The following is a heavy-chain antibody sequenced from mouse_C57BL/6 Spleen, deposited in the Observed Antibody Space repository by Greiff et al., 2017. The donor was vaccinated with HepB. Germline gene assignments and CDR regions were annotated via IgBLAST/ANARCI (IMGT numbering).Heavy chain of an antibody. CDR1: GYSITSGYY. CDR3: ARRGVYSNYPYFDY. Sequence: EVQLQESGPGLVKPSQSLSLTCSVTGYSITSGYYWNWIRQFPGNKLEWMGYISYDGSNNYNPSLKNRISITRDTSKNQFFLKLNSVTTEDTATYYCARRGVYSNYPYFDYWGQGTTLTVSS. CDR2: ISYDGSN. D-gene: IGHD2-5*01. V-gene: IGHV3-6*01. J-gene: IGHJ2*01.